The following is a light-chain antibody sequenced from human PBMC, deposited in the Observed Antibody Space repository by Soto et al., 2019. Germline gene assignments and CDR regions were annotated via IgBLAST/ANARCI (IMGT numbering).Light chain of an antibody. CDR2: EVS. CDR3: LLSYSGAWV. CDR1: SSDVGSYNY. Sequence: QSVLTQPASVSGSPGQSITISCTGTSSDVGSYNYVSWYQQHPGKAPKLMIYEVSNRPSGVSDRFSGSKSGNTASLTISGLQAEDEADYYCLLSYSGAWVFGGGTKLTVL. J-gene: IGLJ3*02. V-gene: IGLV2-14*01.